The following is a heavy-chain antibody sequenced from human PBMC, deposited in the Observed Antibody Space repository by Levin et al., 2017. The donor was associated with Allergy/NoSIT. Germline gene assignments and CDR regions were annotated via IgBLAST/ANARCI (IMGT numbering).Heavy chain of an antibody. CDR3: ASSGWGSTFDI. CDR2: VSSSSTYT. D-gene: IGHD6-25*01. J-gene: IGHJ3*02. CDR1: GFDFSSSS. V-gene: IGHV3-21*01. Sequence: PGGSLRLSCAASGFDFSSSSMNWVRQAPGKGLEWVASVSSSSTYTHYADSVKGRFTVSRDNAKKSLYLLMNSLRGEDTAVYYCASSGWGSTFDIWGQGTRVTVSS.